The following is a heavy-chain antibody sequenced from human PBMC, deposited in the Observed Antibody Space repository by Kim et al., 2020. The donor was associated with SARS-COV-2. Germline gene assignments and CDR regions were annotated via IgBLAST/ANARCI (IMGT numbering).Heavy chain of an antibody. J-gene: IGHJ6*02. D-gene: IGHD3-10*01. V-gene: IGHV4-59*01. CDR1: GGSIGSYY. CDR3: ARSAGRGVIIGSRHYSYGMDV. CDR2: LYYSGST. Sequence: SETLSLTCTVSGGSIGSYYWSWIRQPPGRGLEWIGYLYYSGSTNYNPSLKSRVTISVDTSKNQFSLKLSSVTAADTAMYYCARSAGRGVIIGSRHYSYGMDVWGQGTTVIVSS.